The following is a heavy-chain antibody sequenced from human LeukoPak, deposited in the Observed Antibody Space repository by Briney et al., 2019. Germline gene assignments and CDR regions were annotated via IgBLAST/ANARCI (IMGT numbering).Heavy chain of an antibody. CDR3: AKDLSTVTEYFDY. CDR1: GFTFDGYA. D-gene: IGHD4-17*01. J-gene: IGHJ4*02. CDR2: ISGSGGST. Sequence: GGSLRLSCAASGFTFDGYAMHWVRQAPGKGLEWVSAISGSGGSTYYADSVKGRFTISRDNSKNTLYLQMNSLRAEDTAVYYCAKDLSTVTEYFDYWGQGTLVTVSS. V-gene: IGHV3-23*01.